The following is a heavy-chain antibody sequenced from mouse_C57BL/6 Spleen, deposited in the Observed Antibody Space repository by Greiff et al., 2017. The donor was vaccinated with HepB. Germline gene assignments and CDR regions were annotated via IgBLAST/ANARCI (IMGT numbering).Heavy chain of an antibody. D-gene: IGHD5-1*01. CDR2: IYPGSGNT. CDR1: GYTFTDYY. V-gene: IGHV1-76*01. Sequence: QVQLQQSGAELVRPGASVKLSCKASGYTFTDYYINWVKQRPGQGLEWIARIYPGSGNTYYNEKFKGKATLTAEKSSSTAYMQLSSLTSEDSAVYFCARSGSNYLDYWGQGTTLTVSS. J-gene: IGHJ2*01. CDR3: ARSGSNYLDY.